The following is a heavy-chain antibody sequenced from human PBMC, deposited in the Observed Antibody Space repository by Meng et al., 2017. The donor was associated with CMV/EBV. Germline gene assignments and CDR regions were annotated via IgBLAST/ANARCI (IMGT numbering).Heavy chain of an antibody. V-gene: IGHV2-70D*14. CDR2: SEWDDDK. J-gene: IGHJ5*02. Sequence: SGPTLVKPTQTLTLTCTLSGFSHSTSGLRVSWIRQPPGKALEWLARSEWDDDKFYSTSLKTRLTISKDTSKNQVVLTMTNMDPVDTATYYCARATHQGGYDSGFLWFDPWGQGTLVTVSS. CDR3: ARATHQGGYDSGFLWFDP. D-gene: IGHD5-12*01. CDR1: GFSHSTSGLR.